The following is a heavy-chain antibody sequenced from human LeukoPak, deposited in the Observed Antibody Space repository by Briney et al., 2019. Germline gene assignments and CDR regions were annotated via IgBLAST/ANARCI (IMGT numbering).Heavy chain of an antibody. J-gene: IGHJ4*02. D-gene: IGHD1-26*01. CDR2: ISGRGGDT. CDR3: AKGLWASTVGATGIFFDY. CDR1: GFTFRRSA. V-gene: IGHV3-23*01. Sequence: GGSLRLSCAASGFTFRRSAMTWVRQVPGKGLEWVSTISGRGGDTDYADSVKGRFIISRDSSENTLYLQMHSLGVEDTGVYYCAKGLWASTVGATGIFFDYWGQGIQVTVSS.